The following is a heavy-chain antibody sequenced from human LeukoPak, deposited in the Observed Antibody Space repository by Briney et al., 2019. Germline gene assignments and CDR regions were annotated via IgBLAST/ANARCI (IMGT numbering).Heavy chain of an antibody. J-gene: IGHJ4*02. Sequence: GESLKISCKGSGYSFTSYWIGWVRPMPGKGLEWMGIIYPGDSDTRYSPSFQGQVTISADKSISTAYLQWSSLKASDTAMYYCARHGYYGSGTSLGFDYWGQGTLVTVSS. CDR1: GYSFTSYW. CDR3: ARHGYYGSGTSLGFDY. CDR2: IYPGDSDT. V-gene: IGHV5-51*01. D-gene: IGHD3-10*01.